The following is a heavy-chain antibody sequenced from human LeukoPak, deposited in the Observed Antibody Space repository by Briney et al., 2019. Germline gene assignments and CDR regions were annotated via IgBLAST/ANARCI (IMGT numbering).Heavy chain of an antibody. D-gene: IGHD3-9*01. J-gene: IGHJ3*02. V-gene: IGHV1-18*04. Sequence: ASVEVSCKASGYTFSSYGISWVRQAPGQGLEWMGWISAYNGNTNYAQKLQGRVTMTTDTSTSTAYMELRSMRSDDTAVYYCARGGWVYDYDILTGYQNDAFDIWGQGTMVTVSS. CDR2: ISAYNGNT. CDR1: GYTFSSYG. CDR3: ARGGWVYDYDILTGYQNDAFDI.